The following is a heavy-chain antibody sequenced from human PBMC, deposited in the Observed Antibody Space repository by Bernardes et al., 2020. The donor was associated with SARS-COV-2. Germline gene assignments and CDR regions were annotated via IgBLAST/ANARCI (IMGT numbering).Heavy chain of an antibody. J-gene: IGHJ6*02. CDR1: GGSMSSASYY. V-gene: IGHV4-61*02. D-gene: IGHD2-8*02. Sequence: SETLSLTCTVSGGSMSSASYYWNWIRLPAGKGLEWIGRIYASGTTSYNPSLGSRVTISIDTSKKQFSLKLNSVAAADTAVYFCARGRNVGPPLDWYGMDVWGQGATVTVSS. CDR3: ARGRNVGPPLDWYGMDV. CDR2: IYASGTT.